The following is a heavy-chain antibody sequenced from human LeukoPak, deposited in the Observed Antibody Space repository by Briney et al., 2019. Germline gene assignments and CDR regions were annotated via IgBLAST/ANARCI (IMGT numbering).Heavy chain of an antibody. D-gene: IGHD6-13*01. Sequence: SVKVSCKASGGTFSSYAISWVRQAPGQGLEWMGGIIPIFGTANYAQKFQGRVTITADKSTSTAYMELSSLRSEDTAVYYCARPHSSPLPGYGYSSSWYSWFDPWGQGTLVTVSS. CDR1: GGTFSSYA. CDR3: ARPHSSPLPGYGYSSSWYSWFDP. V-gene: IGHV1-69*06. CDR2: IIPIFGTA. J-gene: IGHJ5*02.